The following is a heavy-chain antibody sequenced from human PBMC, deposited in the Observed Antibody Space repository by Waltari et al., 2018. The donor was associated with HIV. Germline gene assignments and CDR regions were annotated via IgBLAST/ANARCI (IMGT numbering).Heavy chain of an antibody. CDR3: AREYDSSGYPSFDY. J-gene: IGHJ4*02. V-gene: IGHV1-2*02. D-gene: IGHD3-22*01. Sequence: QVQLVQSGAQVKKPGTSVKVSCKASGYTFTGYYMHWVRYAPGQGLEWIVWINPNSGGTNYAQKFQCRVTMTRDTSISTAYMELSRLRSDDTAVYYCAREYDSSGYPSFDYWGQGTLVTVSS. CDR2: INPNSGGT. CDR1: GYTFTGYY.